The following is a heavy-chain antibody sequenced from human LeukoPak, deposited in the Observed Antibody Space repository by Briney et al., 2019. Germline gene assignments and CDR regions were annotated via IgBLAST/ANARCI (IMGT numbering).Heavy chain of an antibody. V-gene: IGHV3-23*01. CDR3: AKTTTGYSSGRYPAWPIDY. Sequence: GGSLRLSCAASGFTFGSYAMYWVRKAPGKGLEWVSGIFGSGGSAHYADSVKGRFTISRDNSKNTVYLQMDSLRAEDTATYYCAKTTTGYSSGRYPAWPIDYWGQGTLVTVSS. CDR1: GFTFGSYA. J-gene: IGHJ4*02. D-gene: IGHD2-15*01. CDR2: IFGSGGSA.